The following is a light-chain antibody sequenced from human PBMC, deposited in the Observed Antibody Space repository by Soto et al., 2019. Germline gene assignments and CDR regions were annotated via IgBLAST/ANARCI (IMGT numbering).Light chain of an antibody. J-gene: IGKJ5*01. CDR1: QSVSNNF. CDR3: QQYGGSPIT. V-gene: IGKV3-20*01. CDR2: GAS. Sequence: EIVMTQSPATLSVSPGERATLSCRASQSVSNNFLAWYQQKPGQAPKFLIYGASSRATGTPDRFSGTGSGTDFTLTISRLEPEDFAVYYCQQYGGSPITFGQGTRLEIK.